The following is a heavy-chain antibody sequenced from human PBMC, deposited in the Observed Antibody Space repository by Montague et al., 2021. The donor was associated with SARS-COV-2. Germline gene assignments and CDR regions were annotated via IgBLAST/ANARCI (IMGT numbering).Heavy chain of an antibody. CDR2: IYYSGSA. Sequence: SETLSLTCTVSGDSINNSRYYWGWIRQPPGKGLEWIGTIYYSGSAYYSPSLKSRVTISVDTSKDQFSLKLNSVTATDTAVYYCAGLGSKRGVIIRGAFHIWGQGTKVTVSS. J-gene: IGHJ3*02. CDR3: AGLGSKRGVIIRGAFHI. D-gene: IGHD3-10*01. CDR1: GDSINNSRYY. V-gene: IGHV4-39*01.